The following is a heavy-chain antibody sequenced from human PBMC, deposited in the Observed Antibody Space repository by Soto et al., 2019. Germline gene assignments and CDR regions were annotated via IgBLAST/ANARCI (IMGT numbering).Heavy chain of an antibody. CDR2: IIPIFGTA. V-gene: IGHV1-69*13. CDR1: GGTFSSYA. Sequence: SVKVSCKASGGTFSSYAISWVRQAPGQGLEWMGGIIPIFGTANYAQKFQGRVTITADESTSTAYMELSSLRSEDTAVYYCARARAEMATIRAPMDVWGQGTTVTVSS. D-gene: IGHD5-12*01. J-gene: IGHJ6*02. CDR3: ARARAEMATIRAPMDV.